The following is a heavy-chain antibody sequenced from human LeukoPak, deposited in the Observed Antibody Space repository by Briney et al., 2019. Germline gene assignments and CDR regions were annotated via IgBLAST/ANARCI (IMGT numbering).Heavy chain of an antibody. D-gene: IGHD4-11*01. Sequence: SETLSLTCAVCGGSFSGYYWSWIRQPPGKGLEWIGEINHSGSTNYNPSLKSRVTISVDTSKNQFSLKLSSVTAADTAVYYCARGPLYSNRPHYYGMDVWGQGTTVTVSS. J-gene: IGHJ6*02. V-gene: IGHV4-34*01. CDR2: INHSGST. CDR3: ARGPLYSNRPHYYGMDV. CDR1: GGSFSGYY.